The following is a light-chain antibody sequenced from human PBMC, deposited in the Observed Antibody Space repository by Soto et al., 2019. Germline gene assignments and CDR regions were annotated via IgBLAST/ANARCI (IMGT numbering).Light chain of an antibody. CDR2: GSS. CDR3: QKYGSSPPYT. J-gene: IGKJ2*01. V-gene: IGKV3-20*01. CDR1: QSVSNNY. Sequence: EVVLTQSPGTLSLSPGERATLSCRASQSVSNNYLAWYQQKPGQSPKLLIFGSSDRATGIPDRFSVSGSGTDFTLTISSLEHEDFAVYYCQKYGSSPPYTFGQGTKLEIK.